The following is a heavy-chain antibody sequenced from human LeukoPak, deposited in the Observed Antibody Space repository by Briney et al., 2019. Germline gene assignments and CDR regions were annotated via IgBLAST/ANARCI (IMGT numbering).Heavy chain of an antibody. D-gene: IGHD3-16*01. J-gene: IGHJ4*02. V-gene: IGHV3-30*04. CDR2: ISNDGSKK. CDR3: ATARGPAWFGGVLDY. CDR1: GFAFNTYA. Sequence: PGGALRVSCAASGFAFNTYAMNWVRQAPGKGVEWVTVISNDGSKKYYADSVKGRFTISRDNSKNTLYLQMNSLRAEDTAIYYCATARGPAWFGGVLDYWGQGILVTVSS.